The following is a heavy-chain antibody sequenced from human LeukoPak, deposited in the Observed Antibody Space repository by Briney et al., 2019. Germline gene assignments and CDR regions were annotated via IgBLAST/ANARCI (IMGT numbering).Heavy chain of an antibody. CDR1: GGSISSGSYY. CDR3: ARDRVPGYCSGGSCYEHGMDV. Sequence: SETLSLTCTVSGGSISSGSYYWSWIRQPAGKGLEWIGRIYTSGSTNYNPSLKSRVTISVDTSKNQFSLKLSSVTAADTAVYYCARDRVPGYCSGGSCYEHGMDVWGQGTTVTVSS. D-gene: IGHD2-15*01. J-gene: IGHJ6*02. CDR2: IYTSGST. V-gene: IGHV4-61*02.